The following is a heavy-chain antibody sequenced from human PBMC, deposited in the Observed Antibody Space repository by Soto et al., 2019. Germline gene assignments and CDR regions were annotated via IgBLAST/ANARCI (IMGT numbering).Heavy chain of an antibody. CDR2: IYYSGST. Sequence: QVRLQESGPGLVKPSETLSLSCLVSGDSVGNGPYYWSWIRPSPGEVLEWIAYIYYSGSTNVNPSLESRVNISIDMSKNQLFLELHSVTAADAAVYSCARVGSSCHSGGCYYYYGLAAWGQGTTVAISS. J-gene: IGHJ6*02. D-gene: IGHD1-26*01. V-gene: IGHV4-61*01. CDR3: ARVGSSCHSGGCYYYYGLAA. CDR1: GDSVGNGPYY.